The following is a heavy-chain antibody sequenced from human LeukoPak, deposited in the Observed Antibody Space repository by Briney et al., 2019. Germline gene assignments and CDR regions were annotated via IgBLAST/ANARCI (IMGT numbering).Heavy chain of an antibody. Sequence: GGSLRLSCAPSGFTFSSYGMHWVRPAPGTGLEWVAVISYDGSNKYYADSVKGRFTISRDNSKNTLYLQMNSLRAEDTAVYYCAKLSAVAGMGFDPWGQGTLVTVSS. CDR2: ISYDGSNK. CDR1: GFTFSSYG. D-gene: IGHD6-19*01. V-gene: IGHV3-30*18. J-gene: IGHJ5*02. CDR3: AKLSAVAGMGFDP.